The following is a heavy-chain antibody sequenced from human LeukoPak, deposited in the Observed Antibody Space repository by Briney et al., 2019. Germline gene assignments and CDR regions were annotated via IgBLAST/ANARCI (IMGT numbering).Heavy chain of an antibody. CDR1: GFTVSSNY. V-gene: IGHV3-53*01. D-gene: IGHD5-18*01. CDR3: ARVLVRRGYSYGPFDY. Sequence: GGSLRLSCAASGFTVSSNYMSWVRQAPGKGLEWVSVIYSGGSTYYADSVKGRFTISRGNSKNTLYLQMNSLRAEDTAVYYCARVLVRRGYSYGPFDYWGQGTLVTVSS. CDR2: IYSGGST. J-gene: IGHJ4*02.